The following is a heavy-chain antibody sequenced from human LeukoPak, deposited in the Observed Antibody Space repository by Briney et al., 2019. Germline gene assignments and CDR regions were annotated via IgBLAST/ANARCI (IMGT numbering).Heavy chain of an antibody. CDR2: TKNKANSYTT. J-gene: IGHJ6*04. Sequence: PGGSLRLSCAAPGFTFSDHYMDWVRQAPGKGLEWVGRTKNKANSYTTQYAASVKGRFTISRDDSKNSLYLQMNSLKTEDTAVYYCARGSSGVTISSYGMDVWGKGTTVTVSS. CDR1: GFTFSDHY. D-gene: IGHD3-9*01. V-gene: IGHV3-72*01. CDR3: ARGSSGVTISSYGMDV.